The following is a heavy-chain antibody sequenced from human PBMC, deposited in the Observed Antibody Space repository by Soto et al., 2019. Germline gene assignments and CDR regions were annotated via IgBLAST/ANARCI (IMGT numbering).Heavy chain of an antibody. D-gene: IGHD2-15*01. CDR2: INSDGSST. CDR3: ARAYCSGGSCYSGDAFDI. V-gene: IGHV3-74*01. J-gene: IGHJ3*02. CDR1: GFTFSRNW. Sequence: EVQLVESGGGLVQPGGSLRLSCAASGFTFSRNWMHWVRQAPGKGLVWVSRINSDGSSTRYADSVKGRFTISRDNAKNTLYLQMNSLRAEDTAVYYCARAYCSGGSCYSGDAFDIWGQGTMVTVSS.